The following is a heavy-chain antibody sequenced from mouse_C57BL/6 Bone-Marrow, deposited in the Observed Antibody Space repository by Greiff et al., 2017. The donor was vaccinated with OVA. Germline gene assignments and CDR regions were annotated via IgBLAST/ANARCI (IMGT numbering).Heavy chain of an antibody. J-gene: IGHJ4*01. D-gene: IGHD1-1*01. Sequence: DVKLVESGGGLVKPGGSLKLSCAASGFTFSDYGMHWVRQAPEKGLEWVAYISSGSSTIYYADTVKGRFTISRDNAKNTLFLQMTSLRSEDTAMYYCAREYYGSSYDYYAMDYWGQGTSVTVSS. CDR1: GFTFSDYG. CDR2: ISSGSSTI. CDR3: AREYYGSSYDYYAMDY. V-gene: IGHV5-17*01.